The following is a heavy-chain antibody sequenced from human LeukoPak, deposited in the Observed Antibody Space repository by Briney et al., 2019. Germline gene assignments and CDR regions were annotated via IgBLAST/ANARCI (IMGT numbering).Heavy chain of an antibody. CDR1: GFTFSNHA. V-gene: IGHV3-30-3*01. CDR3: AREGYYGSGSPPSLYFDY. J-gene: IGHJ4*02. D-gene: IGHD3-10*01. CDR2: TSSDLNVK. Sequence: PGGSLRLSCVTSGFTFSNHAMHWVRQGPGKGLEWVAVTSSDLNVKLYADSVKGRFTISRDNSRSTLYLQMNSLRLEDTAIYYCAREGYYGSGSPPSLYFDYWGQGTLVTVSS.